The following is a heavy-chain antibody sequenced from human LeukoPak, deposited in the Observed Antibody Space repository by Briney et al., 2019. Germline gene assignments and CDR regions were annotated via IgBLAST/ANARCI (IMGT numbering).Heavy chain of an antibody. V-gene: IGHV3-23*01. J-gene: IGHJ6*03. CDR1: GFTFSSYE. CDR2: ISGSGGST. D-gene: IGHD1-7*01. CDR3: AKRRGLELLYYYYMDV. Sequence: GGPLRLSCAASGFTFSSYEMNWVRQAPGKGLEWVSAISGSGGSTYYADSVKGRFTISRDNSKNTLYLQMNSLRAEDTAVYYCAKRRGLELLYYYYMDVWGKGTTVTVSS.